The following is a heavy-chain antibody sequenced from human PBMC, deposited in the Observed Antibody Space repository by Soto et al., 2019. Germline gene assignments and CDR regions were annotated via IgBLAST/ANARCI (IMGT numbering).Heavy chain of an antibody. CDR2: ISAYNGNT. CDR1: GYTFTSYG. J-gene: IGHJ4*02. CDR3: ARDVPTVTTGGPDY. D-gene: IGHD4-17*01. Sequence: QVQLVQSGVEVEKPGASVKVSCKVSGYTFTSYGISWVRQAPGQGLEWMGWISAYNGNTNYAQKFQGRVTMTTDTSTSTAYMELRSLRSDDTAGYYCARDVPTVTTGGPDYWGQGTLVTVSS. V-gene: IGHV1-18*01.